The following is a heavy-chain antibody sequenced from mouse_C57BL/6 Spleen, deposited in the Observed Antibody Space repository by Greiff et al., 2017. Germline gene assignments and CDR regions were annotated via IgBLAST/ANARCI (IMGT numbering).Heavy chain of an antibody. D-gene: IGHD2-3*01. Sequence: EVKLMESGGGLVKPGGSLKLSCAASGFTFSDYGMHWVRQAPEQGLEWVAYISSGSSTIYYADTVKGRFTISRDNAKNTRFLQMTSLRSEDTAMYYCARPGIYDGYYWFAYWGQGTLVTVSA. V-gene: IGHV5-17*01. CDR3: ARPGIYDGYYWFAY. J-gene: IGHJ3*01. CDR2: ISSGSSTI. CDR1: GFTFSDYG.